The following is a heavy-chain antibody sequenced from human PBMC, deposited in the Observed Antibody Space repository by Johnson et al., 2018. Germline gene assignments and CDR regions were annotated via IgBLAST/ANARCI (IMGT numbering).Heavy chain of an antibody. D-gene: IGHD3-10*01. CDR3: AKDRGGSGTYYPHIYYYCMDV. Sequence: VQLVESGGVVVQPGGSLRLSCAVSGFTFDDYTFHWVRQAPGKGLEWVSLISWDGGSRYYARSVKGRFTIPRDNSKNSLYLQMNRLRNEDTALYYCAKDRGGSGTYYPHIYYYCMDVWGKGTTVTVSS. J-gene: IGHJ6*03. CDR1: GFTFDDYT. V-gene: IGHV3-43*01. CDR2: ISWDGGSR.